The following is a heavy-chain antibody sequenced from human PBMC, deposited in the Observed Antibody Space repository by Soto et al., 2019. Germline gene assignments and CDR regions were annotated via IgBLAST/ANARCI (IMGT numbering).Heavy chain of an antibody. Sequence: QVQLVQSGAEVKKPGSSVTVSCKASGGTFGNSAISWVRQAPGQGLEWMGGIIPIFPTPDYAQKFQGRVTITADESTTTAYMELTSLRSEDTAVYYCARESSSSCHDYWGQGTLVTVSS. CDR2: IIPIFPTP. D-gene: IGHD6-13*01. CDR3: ARESSSSCHDY. CDR1: GGTFGNSA. V-gene: IGHV1-69*12. J-gene: IGHJ4*02.